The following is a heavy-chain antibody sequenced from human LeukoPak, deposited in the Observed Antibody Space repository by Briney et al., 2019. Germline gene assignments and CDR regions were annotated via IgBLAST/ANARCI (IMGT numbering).Heavy chain of an antibody. J-gene: IGHJ4*02. V-gene: IGHV4-31*03. Sequence: SETLSLTCTVSGGSISSGGYYCSWIRQHPGKGLEWIGYIYYSGSTYYNPSLKSRVTISVDTSKNQFSLKLTSVTAADTAVYFCARAGGFFSPFGYWGQGTLVTVSS. D-gene: IGHD3-3*01. CDR2: IYYSGST. CDR1: GGSISSGGYY. CDR3: ARAGGFFSPFGY.